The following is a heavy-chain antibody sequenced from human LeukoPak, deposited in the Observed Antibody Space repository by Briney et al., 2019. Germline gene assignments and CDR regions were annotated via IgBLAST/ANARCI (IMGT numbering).Heavy chain of an antibody. CDR2: IYYSGST. CDR1: GGSISSSSYY. D-gene: IGHD4-17*01. Sequence: SGTLSLTCTVSGGSISSSSYYWGWIRQPPGKGLEWIGSIYYSGSTYYNPSLKSRVTISVDTSKNQFSLKLSSVTAADTAVYYCARLFYGDYYFDYWGQGTLVTVSS. CDR3: ARLFYGDYYFDY. V-gene: IGHV4-39*01. J-gene: IGHJ4*02.